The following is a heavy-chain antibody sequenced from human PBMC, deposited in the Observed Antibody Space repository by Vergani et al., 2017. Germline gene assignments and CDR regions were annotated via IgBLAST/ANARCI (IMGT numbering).Heavy chain of an antibody. V-gene: IGHV4-34*02. Sequence: QVQLQQWGAGLLKPSETLSLTCAVYGGSFSGYYWSWIRQPPGKGLEWIGEINHSGSTNYNPSLKSRVTISLDTSNNQFSLKLSSVTAADTAVYYCAREDYDSSGYYSWGQGTLVTVSS. D-gene: IGHD3-22*01. CDR1: GGSFSGYY. CDR2: INHSGST. J-gene: IGHJ4*02. CDR3: AREDYDSSGYYS.